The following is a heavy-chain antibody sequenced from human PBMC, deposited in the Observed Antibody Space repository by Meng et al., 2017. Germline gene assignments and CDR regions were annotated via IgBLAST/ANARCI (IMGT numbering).Heavy chain of an antibody. V-gene: IGHV4-4*03. CDR2: IYHSGST. J-gene: IGHJ4*02. Sequence: GQVREAGPGLVSPRAPLSLTCPVSDGSIRSSNWVSWVRQPPGKGLEWIGEIYHSGSTNYNPSLKSRVTISVDKSKNQFSLKLSSVTAADTAVYYCARAGVGYYDSSGPYSYWGQGTLVTVSS. CDR1: DGSIRSSNW. D-gene: IGHD3-22*01. CDR3: ARAGVGYYDSSGPYSY.